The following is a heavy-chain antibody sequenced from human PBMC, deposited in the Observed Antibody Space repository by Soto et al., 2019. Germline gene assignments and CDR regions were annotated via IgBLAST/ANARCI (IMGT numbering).Heavy chain of an antibody. V-gene: IGHV3-23*01. D-gene: IGHD4-17*01. CDR2: ISGSGGST. J-gene: IGHJ4*02. Sequence: GGSLRLSCAAPGFTFSSYAMSWVRQAPGKGLEWVSAISGSGGSTYYADSVKGRFTISRDNSKNTLYLQMNSLRAEDTAVYYCAKDPHDYGSGNRFDYWGQGTLVTVSS. CDR3: AKDPHDYGSGNRFDY. CDR1: GFTFSSYA.